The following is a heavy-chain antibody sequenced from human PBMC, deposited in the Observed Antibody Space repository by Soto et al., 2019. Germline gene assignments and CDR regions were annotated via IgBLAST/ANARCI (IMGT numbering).Heavy chain of an antibody. Sequence: GGSLRLSCAASGFTFSSYAMHWVRQAPGKGLERVAVISYDGSNKYYADSVKGRFTISRDNSKNTLYLQMNSLRAEDTALYYCARDREPAFYYHYYGMDVWGQGTTVTVSS. CDR2: ISYDGSNK. CDR1: GFTFSSYA. V-gene: IGHV3-30-3*01. D-gene: IGHD6-25*01. J-gene: IGHJ6*02. CDR3: ARDREPAFYYHYYGMDV.